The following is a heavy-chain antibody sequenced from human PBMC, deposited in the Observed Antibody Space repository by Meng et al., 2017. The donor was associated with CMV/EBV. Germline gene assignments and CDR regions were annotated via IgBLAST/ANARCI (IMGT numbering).Heavy chain of an antibody. CDR1: DLTVSNVF. CDR3: SYGANYYFDY. J-gene: IGHJ4*02. D-gene: IGHD4/OR15-4a*01. V-gene: IGHV3-15*07. Sequence: CGGSDLTVSNVFMNWVRQAPGKGLEWVGRIKGEADGGTTDYAAPVRGRFIISRDDSKNTVYLEMKSLQVDDAAVYYCSYGANYYFDYWGPGTLVTVSS. CDR2: IKGEADGGTT.